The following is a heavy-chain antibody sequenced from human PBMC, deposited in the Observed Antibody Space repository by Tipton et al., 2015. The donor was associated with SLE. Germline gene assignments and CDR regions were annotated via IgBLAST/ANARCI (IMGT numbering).Heavy chain of an antibody. Sequence: LRLSCAASGFTFSSYGMHWVRQAPGKGLEWVAFIRYDGSNKYYADSVKGRFTISRDNSKNTLYLQMNSLRAEDTAVYYCARADSSGYYSHYWYFDLWGRGTLVTVSS. CDR2: IRYDGSNK. D-gene: IGHD3-22*01. CDR1: GFTFSSYG. V-gene: IGHV3-30*02. CDR3: ARADSSGYYSHYWYFDL. J-gene: IGHJ2*01.